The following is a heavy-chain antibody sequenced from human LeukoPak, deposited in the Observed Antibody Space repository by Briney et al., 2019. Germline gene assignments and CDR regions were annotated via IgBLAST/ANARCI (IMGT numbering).Heavy chain of an antibody. D-gene: IGHD3-10*01. V-gene: IGHV1-69*13. Sequence: SVKVSCKASGGTFSSYAISWVRQAPGQGLEWMGGIIPIFGTANYAQKFQGRVTITADESTSTAYMEPSSLRSEDTAVYYCGVRGVQGSHAFDIWGQGTMVTVSS. CDR3: GVRGVQGSHAFDI. CDR1: GGTFSSYA. CDR2: IIPIFGTA. J-gene: IGHJ3*02.